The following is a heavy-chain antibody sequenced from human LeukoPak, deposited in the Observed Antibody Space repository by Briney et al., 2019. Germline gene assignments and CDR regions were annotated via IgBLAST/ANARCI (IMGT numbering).Heavy chain of an antibody. D-gene: IGHD3-22*01. J-gene: IGHJ6*03. V-gene: IGHV1-8*01. CDR3: AREGSSGYYRYYYYYYMDV. CDR2: MNPNSGNT. Sequence: ASVKVSCTASGYTFTSYDINWVRQAPGQGLEWMGWMNPNSGNTGYAQKFQGRVTMTRNTSISTAYMELSSLRSEDTAVYYCAREGSSGYYRYYYYYYMDVWGKGTTVTISS. CDR1: GYTFTSYD.